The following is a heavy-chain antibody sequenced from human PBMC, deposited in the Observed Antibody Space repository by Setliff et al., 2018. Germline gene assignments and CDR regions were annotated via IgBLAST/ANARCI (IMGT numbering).Heavy chain of an antibody. CDR2: INPSGGST. CDR3: AREGRFQLPQYYYYYGMDV. Sequence: ASVKVSCKASGYTFTSYYMHWVRQAPGQGLEWMGIINPSGGSTSYAQKFQGRVTMTRDTSTSTVYMELRSLRSDDTAVYYCAREGRFQLPQYYYYYGMDVWGQGTTVTVSS. V-gene: IGHV1-46*01. CDR1: GYTFTSYY. J-gene: IGHJ6*02. D-gene: IGHD3-3*01.